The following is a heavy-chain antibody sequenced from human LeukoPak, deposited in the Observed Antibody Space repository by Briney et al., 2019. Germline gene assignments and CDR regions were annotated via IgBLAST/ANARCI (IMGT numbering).Heavy chain of an antibody. J-gene: IGHJ4*02. CDR1: GGSISSYY. V-gene: IGHV4-59*01. D-gene: IGHD3-3*01. CDR2: IYYSGSN. Sequence: PSETLSLTCTVSGGSISSYYWSWIRQPPGEGLEWIGYIYYSGSNNYNPSLKSRVTISVDTSKNQFSLKLSSVTAADTAVYYCARGFGEYYFDYWGQGTLVTVSS. CDR3: ARGFGEYYFDY.